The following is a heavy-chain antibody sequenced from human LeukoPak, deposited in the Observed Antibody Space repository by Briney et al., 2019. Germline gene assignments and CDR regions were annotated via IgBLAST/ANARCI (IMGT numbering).Heavy chain of an antibody. CDR1: GGSFSGYY. Sequence: PSETLSLTCAVYGGSFSGYYWSWIRQPPGKGLEWIGEINHSGSTNYNPSLKSRVTISVDTSKNQFSLKLSSVTAADTAVYYCARVRSGSYKSGYAFDIWGQGTMVTVSS. D-gene: IGHD1-26*01. J-gene: IGHJ3*02. V-gene: IGHV4-34*01. CDR3: ARVRSGSYKSGYAFDI. CDR2: INHSGST.